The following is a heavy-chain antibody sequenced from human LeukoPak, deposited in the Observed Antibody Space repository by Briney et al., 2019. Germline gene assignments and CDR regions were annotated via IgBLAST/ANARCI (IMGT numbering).Heavy chain of an antibody. CDR2: ISAYNGNT. J-gene: IGHJ4*02. CDR3: ARVTGNIVVVPAAYIPLFDH. D-gene: IGHD2-2*01. Sequence: ASVKVSCKASGYTFTSYGISWVRQAPGQGLEWMGWISAYNGNTNYAQKLQGRVTMTTDTSTSTAYMELRSLRSDDTAVYYCARVTGNIVVVPAAYIPLFDHWGQGTLVTVSS. V-gene: IGHV1-18*01. CDR1: GYTFTSYG.